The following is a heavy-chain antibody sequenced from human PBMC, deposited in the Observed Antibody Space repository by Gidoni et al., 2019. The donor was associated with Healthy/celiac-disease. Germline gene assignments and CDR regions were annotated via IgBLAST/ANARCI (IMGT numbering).Heavy chain of an antibody. V-gene: IGHV3-30*18. J-gene: IGHJ4*02. CDR1: GFTFSSYG. D-gene: IGHD4-17*01. Sequence: QVQLVESGGGVVQPGRSLRISCAASGFTFSSYGMHWVRQAPGKGLEWVAVISYDGSNKHYADSVKGRFTISRDNSKNTLYLQMNSLRAEDTGVYYCVKPDFGDYFFDYWGQGTLVTVSS. CDR3: VKPDFGDYFFDY. CDR2: ISYDGSNK.